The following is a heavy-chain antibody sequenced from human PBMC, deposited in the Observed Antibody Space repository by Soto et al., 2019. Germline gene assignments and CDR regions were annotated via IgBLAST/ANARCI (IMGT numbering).Heavy chain of an antibody. V-gene: IGHV3-7*01. J-gene: IGHJ4*02. CDR2: IKQDGSEK. Sequence: GGSLRLSCAASGFTFSTYWVNWVRQAPGKGLEWVANIKQDGSEKYYVDSVKDRFTISRDNAKSSLYLQMNSLRAGDTAVYYCARDWGYCSGGTCYTVLDYWGQGTLVTVSS. CDR3: ARDWGYCSGGTCYTVLDY. D-gene: IGHD2-15*01. CDR1: GFTFSTYW.